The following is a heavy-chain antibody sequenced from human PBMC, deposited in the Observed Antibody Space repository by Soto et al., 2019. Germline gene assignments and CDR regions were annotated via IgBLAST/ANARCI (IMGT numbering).Heavy chain of an antibody. V-gene: IGHV1-69*01. CDR2: ISPLFSTT. CDR3: AASSSVAAAGYFKL. Sequence: QVQLEQSGAEVREPGSSVKVSCKASGDLFNNYAFNWVRQAPGQGLEWMGRISPLFSTTNYAQKFQGRVTIGADELTTTVFLELNNLETEDTAMYFCAASSSVAAAGYFKLWGQGTLVTVSS. J-gene: IGHJ4*02. D-gene: IGHD6-13*01. CDR1: GDLFNNYA.